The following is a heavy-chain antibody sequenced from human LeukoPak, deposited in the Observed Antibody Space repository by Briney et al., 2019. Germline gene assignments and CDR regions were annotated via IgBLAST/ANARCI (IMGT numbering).Heavy chain of an antibody. CDR1: GGSISSSTYY. Sequence: SETLSLPCTVSGGSISSSTYYWGWIRQPPGKGLEWIGSIYYSGSTSYNPSLKSRVTISVDTSKNQFSLKLDSVTAADTAVYYCARNASDSGTSYFDYWGSGTLVTVSS. CDR3: ARNASDSGTSYFDY. D-gene: IGHD1-26*01. J-gene: IGHJ4*01. V-gene: IGHV4-39*01. CDR2: IYYSGST.